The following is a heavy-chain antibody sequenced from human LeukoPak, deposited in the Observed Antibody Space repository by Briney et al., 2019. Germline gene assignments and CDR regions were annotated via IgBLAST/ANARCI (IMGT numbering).Heavy chain of an antibody. Sequence: ASVKVSCKASGGTFSSYAISWVRQAPGQGLEWMGGIIPIFGTANYAQKFQGRVTITTDESTSTAYMELSSLRSEDTAVYYCARDPRAGDYMDVWGKGTTVTVSS. V-gene: IGHV1-69*05. CDR2: IIPIFGTA. CDR1: GGTFSSYA. CDR3: ARDPRAGDYMDV. D-gene: IGHD3-10*01. J-gene: IGHJ6*03.